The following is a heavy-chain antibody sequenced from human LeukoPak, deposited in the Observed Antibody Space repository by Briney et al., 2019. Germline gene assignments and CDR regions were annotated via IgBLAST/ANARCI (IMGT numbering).Heavy chain of an antibody. J-gene: IGHJ5*02. CDR2: MNPNSGNT. Sequence: ASVKVSCKASGYTFTSYDINWVRQATGQGLEWMGWMNPNSGNTGYAQKFQGRVTITRNTSISTAYMELSSLRSEDTAVYYCARDIVVVPAATNNWFDPWGQGTLVTVSS. D-gene: IGHD2-2*01. CDR1: GYTFTSYD. CDR3: ARDIVVVPAATNNWFDP. V-gene: IGHV1-8*03.